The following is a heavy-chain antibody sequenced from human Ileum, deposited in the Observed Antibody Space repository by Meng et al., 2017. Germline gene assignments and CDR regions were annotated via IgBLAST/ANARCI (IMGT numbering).Heavy chain of an antibody. CDR2: ISQESGRT. J-gene: IGHJ4*02. V-gene: IGHV4-4*02. CDR1: GDSSCVGDG. D-gene: IGHD2-21*01. Sequence: QQRGAVPARVKRSGALSRPCAVTGDSSCVGDGWSWVRQPPGKGLEWIGEISQESGRTNYNPSLKSQVTISLDKSKNQFSLNLNSVTAADTAVYYCVRNEGYSLSDWGQGTLVTVSS. CDR3: VRNEGYSLSD.